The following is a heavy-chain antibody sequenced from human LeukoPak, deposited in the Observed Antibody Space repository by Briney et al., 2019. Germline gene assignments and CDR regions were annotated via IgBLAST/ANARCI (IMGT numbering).Heavy chain of an antibody. CDR1: GYSLTSYW. D-gene: IGHD3-3*01. V-gene: IGHV5-51*01. J-gene: IGHJ4*02. Sequence: GESLKISCKGSGYSLTSYWIGWVRQMPGKGLEWMGIIYPGDSDTRYSPSFQGQVTISADKSISTAYLQWSSLKASDTAMYYCARHKATIFGVVIEGDYWGQGTLVTVSS. CDR2: IYPGDSDT. CDR3: ARHKATIFGVVIEGDY.